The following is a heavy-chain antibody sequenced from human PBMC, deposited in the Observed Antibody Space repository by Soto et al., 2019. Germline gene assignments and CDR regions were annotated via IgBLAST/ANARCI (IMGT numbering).Heavy chain of an antibody. D-gene: IGHD1-26*01. CDR2: IYSGGTT. CDR3: ARGSGSLYYFHY. Sequence: EVQLVESGGGLMQPGGSLRLSCAASGFNVSTNYMTWVRQAPGKGLEWVSVIYSGGTTYYADSVKGRFIISRDNFKNTLYLQMNNLRVEDTALYYCARGSGSLYYFHYWGQGTLVTVSS. V-gene: IGHV3-53*01. J-gene: IGHJ4*02. CDR1: GFNVSTNY.